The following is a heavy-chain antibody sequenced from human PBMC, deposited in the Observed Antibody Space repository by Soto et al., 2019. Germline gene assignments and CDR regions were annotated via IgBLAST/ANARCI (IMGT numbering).Heavy chain of an antibody. CDR2: IIPIFGTA. Sequence: SVKVSCKASGGTFSSYAISWVRQAPGQGLEWMGGIIPIFGTANYAQKFQGRVTITADESTSTAYMELSSLRSEDTAVYYCARGIAAAGTGWFDPWGQGTLVTVSS. J-gene: IGHJ5*02. CDR3: ARGIAAAGTGWFDP. D-gene: IGHD6-13*01. CDR1: GGTFSSYA. V-gene: IGHV1-69*13.